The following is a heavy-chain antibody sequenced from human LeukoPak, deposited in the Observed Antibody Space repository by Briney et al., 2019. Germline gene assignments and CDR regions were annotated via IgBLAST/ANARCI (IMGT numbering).Heavy chain of an antibody. CDR3: ASVLKFWSGSLTYYYYYMDV. D-gene: IGHD3-3*01. J-gene: IGHJ6*03. CDR2: IYTSGST. Sequence: SETLSLTCTVSGGSISSYYWSWIRQPAGKGLEWIGRIYTSGSTNYNPSLKSRVTMSVDTSKNQFSLKLSSVTAADTAAYYCASVLKFWSGSLTYYYYYMDVWGRGTTVTVSS. CDR1: GGSISSYY. V-gene: IGHV4-4*07.